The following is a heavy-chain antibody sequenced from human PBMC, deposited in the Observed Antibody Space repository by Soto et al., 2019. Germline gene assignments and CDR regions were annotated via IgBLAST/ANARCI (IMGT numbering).Heavy chain of an antibody. CDR1: GGCISSYY. D-gene: IGHD1-26*01. CDR2: IYYSGST. V-gene: IGHV4-59*01. CDR3: ARATPGAYYYYMDV. J-gene: IGHJ6*03. Sequence: SSETLSLTCTVSGGCISSYYGSWIRQPPGKGLEWIGYIYYSGSTNYNPSLKSRVTISVDTSKNQFSLKLSSVTAADTAVYYCARATPGAYYYYMDVWGKGTTVTVSS.